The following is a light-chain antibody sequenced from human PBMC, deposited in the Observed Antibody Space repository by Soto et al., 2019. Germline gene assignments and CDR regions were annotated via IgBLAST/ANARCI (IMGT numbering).Light chain of an antibody. J-gene: IGKJ5*01. Sequence: EIVLTQSPGTLSLSPGERATLSCKTSQTSGSNFLAWYQHKPGQAPRLLIYASSNRATGIPDRFSVSASGPDFTLTINRLEPEEFAVYYCQLYGISPQFGQGTRLEIK. V-gene: IGKV3-20*01. CDR2: ASS. CDR3: QLYGISPQ. CDR1: QTSGSNF.